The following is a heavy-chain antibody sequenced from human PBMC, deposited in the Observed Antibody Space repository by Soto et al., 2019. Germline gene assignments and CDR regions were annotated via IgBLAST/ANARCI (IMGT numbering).Heavy chain of an antibody. Sequence: ASVKVSCKASGYTFTSYYMHWVRQAPGQGLEWMGIINPSGGSTSYAQKFQGRVTMTRDTSTSTVYMELSSLRSEDTAVYYCARERRSYYDSSGYSFDYWGQGTLVTVSS. J-gene: IGHJ4*02. D-gene: IGHD3-22*01. CDR1: GYTFTSYY. CDR2: INPSGGST. CDR3: ARERRSYYDSSGYSFDY. V-gene: IGHV1-46*01.